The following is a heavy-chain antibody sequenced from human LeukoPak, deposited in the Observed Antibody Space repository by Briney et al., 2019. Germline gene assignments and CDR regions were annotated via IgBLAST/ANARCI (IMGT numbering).Heavy chain of an antibody. V-gene: IGHV3-21*04. J-gene: IGHJ4*02. Sequence: PGGSLRLSCAASGFSLSGYWMTWVRQAPGKGLEWVSSISSSSSYIYYADSVKGRFTISRDNSKNTLYLQMNSLRAEDTAVYYCAKDHHPDIVVGPFDYWGQGTLVTVSS. D-gene: IGHD2-2*01. CDR2: ISSSSSYI. CDR3: AKDHHPDIVVGPFDY. CDR1: GFSLSGYW.